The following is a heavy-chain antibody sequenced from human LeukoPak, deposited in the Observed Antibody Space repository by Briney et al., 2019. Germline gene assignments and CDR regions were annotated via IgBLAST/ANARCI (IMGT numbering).Heavy chain of an antibody. J-gene: IGHJ4*02. CDR2: ISGSGDNT. V-gene: IGHV3-23*01. CDR1: GFSIKTYS. D-gene: IGHD3-22*01. CDR3: AKGSYYDSSGSFYFDY. Sequence: GGSLRLSCAASGFSIKTYSMTWVRQAPGKGLEWVSGISGSGDNTYYADSVKGRFTISRDNSKNTLYVQVNSLGTEDTAAYYCAKGSYYDSSGSFYFDYWGQGTLVTVSS.